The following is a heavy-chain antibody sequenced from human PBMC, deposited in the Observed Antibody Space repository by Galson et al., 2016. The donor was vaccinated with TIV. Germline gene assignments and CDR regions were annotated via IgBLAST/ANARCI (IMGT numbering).Heavy chain of an antibody. D-gene: IGHD3-10*01. CDR3: AKEPAGELVWFGEFSGGMDV. Sequence: SLRLSCAASGFTFSTYAMSWVRQAPGKGLEWVSGISAGGGSTHYADSVKGRFIISRDNSKNTLYLQMNSLSADDTAVFYCAKEPAGELVWFGEFSGGMDVWGQGTTVIVSS. V-gene: IGHV3-23*01. CDR1: GFTFSTYA. CDR2: ISAGGGST. J-gene: IGHJ6*02.